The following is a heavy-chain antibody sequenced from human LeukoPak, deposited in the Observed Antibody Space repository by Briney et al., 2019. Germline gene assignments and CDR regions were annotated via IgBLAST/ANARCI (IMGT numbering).Heavy chain of an antibody. V-gene: IGHV4-59*01. D-gene: IGHD3-22*01. CDR3: ARVHTMIVPCYFDY. J-gene: IGHJ4*02. Sequence: KPSETLSLTCTVSGGSISSYYWSWIRQPPGKGLEWIGYIYYSGSTNYNPSLKSRVTISVDTSKNQFSLKLSSVTAADTAVYYCARVHTMIVPCYFDYWGQGTLVTVSS. CDR1: GGSISSYY. CDR2: IYYSGST.